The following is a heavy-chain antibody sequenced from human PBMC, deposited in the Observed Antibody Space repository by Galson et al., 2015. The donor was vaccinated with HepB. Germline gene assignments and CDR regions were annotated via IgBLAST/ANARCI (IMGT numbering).Heavy chain of an antibody. CDR2: ISGSGGST. Sequence: SLRLSCAASGFTFSSYAMSWVRQAPGKGLEWVSAISGSGGSTYYADSVKGRFTISRDNSKNTLYLQMNSLRAEDTAVYYCAKVRLSMIVVWALDYWGQGTLVTVSS. D-gene: IGHD3-22*01. CDR1: GFTFSSYA. CDR3: AKVRLSMIVVWALDY. V-gene: IGHV3-23*01. J-gene: IGHJ4*02.